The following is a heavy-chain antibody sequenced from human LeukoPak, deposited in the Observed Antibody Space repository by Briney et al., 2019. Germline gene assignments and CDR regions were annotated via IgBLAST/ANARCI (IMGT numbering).Heavy chain of an antibody. CDR1: GFTFSSYG. J-gene: IGHJ4*02. Sequence: PGGSLRLSCAASGFTFSSYGMHWVRQAPGKGLEGVAFIRYDVSNKYYADSVKGRFTISRDNYKNTLYLQMNSLRAEDTAVYYCAKDRWLYGSGSGSDYWGQGTLVTVSS. CDR3: AKDRWLYGSGSGSDY. V-gene: IGHV3-30*02. CDR2: IRYDVSNK. D-gene: IGHD3-10*01.